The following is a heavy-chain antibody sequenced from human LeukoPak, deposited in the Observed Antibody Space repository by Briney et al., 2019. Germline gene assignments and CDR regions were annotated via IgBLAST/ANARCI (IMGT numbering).Heavy chain of an antibody. CDR3: ARALYCSSTSCYGTFDY. V-gene: IGHV1-69*13. CDR1: GGTFSSYA. J-gene: IGHJ4*02. D-gene: IGHD2-2*01. CDR2: IIPIFGTA. Sequence: SVKVSCKDSGGTFSSYAISWVRQAPGQGLEWMGGIIPIFGTANYAQKFQGRVTITADESTSTAYMELSSLRSEDTAVYYCARALYCSSTSCYGTFDYWGQGTLVTVSS.